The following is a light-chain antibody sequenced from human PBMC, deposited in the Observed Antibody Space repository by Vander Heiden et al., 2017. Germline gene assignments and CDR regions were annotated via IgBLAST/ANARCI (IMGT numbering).Light chain of an antibody. Sequence: AIRITQSPSSLSASTGDRVTITCRASQGISSYLAWYQQKPGKAPKLLIYAASTLQSGVPSRFTGSGSGTDFTLTISCLQSEDFTTYYCLHDDSYRRTFRQGTKVEI. CDR2: AAS. J-gene: IGKJ1*01. CDR1: QGISSY. CDR3: LHDDSYRRT. V-gene: IGKV1-8*01.